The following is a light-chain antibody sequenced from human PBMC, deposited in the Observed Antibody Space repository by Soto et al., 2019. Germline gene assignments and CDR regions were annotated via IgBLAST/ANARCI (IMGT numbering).Light chain of an antibody. CDR3: QQYNNWPPIT. CDR1: QSVSSNY. V-gene: IGKV3-20*01. J-gene: IGKJ5*01. Sequence: EIVLTQSPGTLSLSPGERATLSCRASQSVSSNYLAWYQQKPGQAPRLLIYRASSRATGIPDRFSGSGSGTDFTLTISRLEPEDFAVYYCQQYNNWPPITFGQGTRLEIK. CDR2: RAS.